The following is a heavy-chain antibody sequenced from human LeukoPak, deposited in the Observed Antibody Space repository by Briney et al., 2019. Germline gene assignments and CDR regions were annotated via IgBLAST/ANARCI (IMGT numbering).Heavy chain of an antibody. D-gene: IGHD1-7*01. V-gene: IGHV4-59*08. J-gene: IGHJ5*02. CDR3: ARQGLELRGNNWFDP. CDR2: IYYSGST. Sequence: SETLSLTCTVSGGSISSYYWSWIRQPPGKGLEWIGYIYYSGSTNYNPSLKSRVTISVDTSKNQFSLKLSSVTAADTAVYYCARQGLELRGNNWFDPWGQGTLVTVSS. CDR1: GGSISSYY.